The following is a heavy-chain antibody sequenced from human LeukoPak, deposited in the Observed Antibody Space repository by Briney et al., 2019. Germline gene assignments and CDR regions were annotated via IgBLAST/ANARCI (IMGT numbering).Heavy chain of an antibody. CDR1: GFSFSTYW. D-gene: IGHD3-22*01. CDR3: ARDSIGDYYDSSGLYFQH. Sequence: PGGSLRLSCVASGFSFSTYWMSWVRQAPGKGLEWVANIKEDRSEKYYVDSVKGRFTISRDNSKNTLYLQMNSLRAEDTAVYYCARDSIGDYYDSSGLYFQHWGQGTLVTVSS. CDR2: IKEDRSEK. J-gene: IGHJ1*01. V-gene: IGHV3-7*03.